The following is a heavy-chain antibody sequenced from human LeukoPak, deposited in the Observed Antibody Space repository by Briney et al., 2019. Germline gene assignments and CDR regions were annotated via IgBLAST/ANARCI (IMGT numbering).Heavy chain of an antibody. CDR3: ARGTSSRFDY. D-gene: IGHD6-13*01. Sequence: ASPKVSCKAPGYTLIIYGTSSGRHTLGQGLEWMGWISSYNDNANYAQKLHGRVSMTTDTSTSTENMELRSLRTDDTAVYYCARGTSSRFDYWG. CDR1: GYTLIIYG. CDR2: ISSYNDNA. J-gene: IGHJ4*01. V-gene: IGHV1-18*01.